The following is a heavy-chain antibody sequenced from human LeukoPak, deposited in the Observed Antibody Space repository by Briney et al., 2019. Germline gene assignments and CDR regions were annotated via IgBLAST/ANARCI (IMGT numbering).Heavy chain of an antibody. Sequence: PSESRSLTCNVSGDSIRNYYWNWIRQSPGKGLEWIGYIYHSGNTKYKPTLKSRLSMSIDTSKNQFSLKLTYVTAADPAVYFCARANYRSGTYYVVDFDPWGQGTLVTVSS. J-gene: IGHJ5*02. V-gene: IGHV4-59*01. CDR2: IYHSGNT. CDR3: ARANYRSGTYYVVDFDP. CDR1: GDSIRNYY. D-gene: IGHD3-10*01.